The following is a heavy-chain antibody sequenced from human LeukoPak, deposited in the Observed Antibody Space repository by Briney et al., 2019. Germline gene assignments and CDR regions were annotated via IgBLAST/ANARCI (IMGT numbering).Heavy chain of an antibody. CDR1: GFTFSSHA. V-gene: IGHV3-23*01. J-gene: IGHJ5*02. Sequence: GGSLRLSCAASGFTFSSHAMSWVRQAPGKGLEWVSAISGSGGSTYYADSVKGRFTISRDNSKNTLYLQMNSLRAEDTAVYYCAKVGSSGWYSPWGQGTLVTVSS. CDR3: AKVGSSGWYSP. D-gene: IGHD6-19*01. CDR2: ISGSGGST.